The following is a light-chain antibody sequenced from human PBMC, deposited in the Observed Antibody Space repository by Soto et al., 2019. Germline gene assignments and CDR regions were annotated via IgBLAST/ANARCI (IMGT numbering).Light chain of an antibody. V-gene: IGLV2-23*01. J-gene: IGLJ1*01. CDR2: EGS. Sequence: QSALTQPPSVSGSPGQSITISCTGTSSDVGSYNLVSWYQQHPGKAPKLMIYEGSKRPSGVPNRFSGSKSGNTASLTLSGLQAEDAADYYCCSYAGSSTYVFGTGTKVTVL. CDR3: CSYAGSSTYV. CDR1: SSDVGSYNL.